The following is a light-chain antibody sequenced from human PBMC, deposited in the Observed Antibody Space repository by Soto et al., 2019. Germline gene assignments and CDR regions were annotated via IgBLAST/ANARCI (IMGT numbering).Light chain of an antibody. CDR1: SSDVGGYNY. Sequence: QSALTQPASVSGSPGQSITISCTGTSSDVGGYNYVSWYQQLPGTAPKLLIYGNNNRPSGVPDRFSGSKSGTSASLAITGLQAEDEADYYCQSQDNSLSGSRVFGTGTKVTVL. J-gene: IGLJ1*01. V-gene: IGLV1-40*01. CDR2: GNN. CDR3: QSQDNSLSGSRV.